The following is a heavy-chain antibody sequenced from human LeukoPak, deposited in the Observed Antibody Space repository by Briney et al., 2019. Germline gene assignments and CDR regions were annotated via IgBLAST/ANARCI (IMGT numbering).Heavy chain of an antibody. V-gene: IGHV3-23*01. Sequence: PGGSLRLSCAASGFTFSSYAMSWVRQAPGKGLEWVSAISGSGGSTYYADSVKGRFTISRDNSKNTLYLQMNSLRAEDTAVYYCAKGNRGYSYGFFFDGAGFDYWGQGTLVTVSS. CDR3: AKGNRGYSYGFFFDGAGFDY. CDR2: ISGSGGST. J-gene: IGHJ4*02. D-gene: IGHD5-18*01. CDR1: GFTFSSYA.